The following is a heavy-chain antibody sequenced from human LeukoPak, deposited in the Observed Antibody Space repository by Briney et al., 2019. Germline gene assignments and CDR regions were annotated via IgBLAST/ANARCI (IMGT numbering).Heavy chain of an antibody. D-gene: IGHD3-10*01. CDR2: ISSSSSYI. Sequence: GGSLRLSCAASGFTFSSYSMNWVRQAPGKGLEWVSSISSSSSYIYYADSVKGRFTISRDNSKNTLYLQMGSLRAEDMAVYYCARDPMVRGVTQYYYYMDVWGKGTTVTVSS. CDR3: ARDPMVRGVTQYYYYMDV. V-gene: IGHV3-21*01. CDR1: GFTFSSYS. J-gene: IGHJ6*03.